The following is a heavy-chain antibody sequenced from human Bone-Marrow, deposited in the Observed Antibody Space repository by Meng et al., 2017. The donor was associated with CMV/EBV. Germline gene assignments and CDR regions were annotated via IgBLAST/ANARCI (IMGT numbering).Heavy chain of an antibody. CDR3: ARHPRTSYSSTRFDY. CDR1: GYTFTGYY. V-gene: IGHV1-2*02. D-gene: IGHD6-13*01. Sequence: ASVKVSCKASGYTFTGYYMHWVRQAPGQGLEWMGWINPNSGGTNYAQKFQGRVTMTRDTSISTAYMELSRLRSDDTAVYYCARHPRTSYSSTRFDYWGQGNLVTVYS. CDR2: INPNSGGT. J-gene: IGHJ4*02.